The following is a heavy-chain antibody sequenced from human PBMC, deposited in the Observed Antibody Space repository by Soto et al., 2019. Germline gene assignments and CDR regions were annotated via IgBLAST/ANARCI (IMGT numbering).Heavy chain of an antibody. CDR3: ARTGYGSGREEDYYYYGMAV. V-gene: IGHV1-46*01. Sequence: ASVKVSFKAAGYTFTSYYMHWVRQAPGQGLEWMGIINPSGGSTSYAQKFQGRVTMTRDTSTSTVYMELSSLRSEDTAVYYCARTGYGSGREEDYYYYGMAVWGQGTTVPVSS. CDR2: INPSGGST. CDR1: GYTFTSYY. D-gene: IGHD3-10*01. J-gene: IGHJ6*02.